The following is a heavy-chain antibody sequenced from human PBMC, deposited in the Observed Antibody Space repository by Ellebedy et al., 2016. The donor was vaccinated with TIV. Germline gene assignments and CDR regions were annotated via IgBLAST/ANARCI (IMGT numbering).Heavy chain of an antibody. D-gene: IGHD3-10*01. V-gene: IGHV4-39*01. Sequence: SETLSLTCSVSGDSISRSSYYWGWIRQPPQKGLEWIGSIYYTGSTFYNPSLKSRVTISVDTSTSQFSLRLTSVTAADTAVYYCARWFGELLYVRWFDPWGQGTLVTVSS. CDR2: IYYTGST. CDR3: ARWFGELLYVRWFDP. J-gene: IGHJ5*02. CDR1: GDSISRSSYY.